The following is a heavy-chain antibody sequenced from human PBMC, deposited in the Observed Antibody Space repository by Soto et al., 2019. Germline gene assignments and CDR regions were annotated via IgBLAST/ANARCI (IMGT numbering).Heavy chain of an antibody. CDR1: GGSISSSSYD. D-gene: IGHD6-13*01. J-gene: IGHJ4*02. CDR2: IYYSGST. V-gene: IGHV4-39*01. CDR3: ARQNIAAAGTVFLDY. Sequence: PSETLSLTCTVSGGSISSSSYDWGWIRQPPGKGLEWIGSIYYSGSTYYNPSLKSRVTISVDTSKNQFSLKLSSVTAADTAVYYCARQNIAAAGTVFLDYWGQGTLVTVSS.